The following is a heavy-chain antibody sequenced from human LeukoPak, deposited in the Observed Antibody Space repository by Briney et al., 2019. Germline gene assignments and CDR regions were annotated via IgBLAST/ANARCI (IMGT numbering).Heavy chain of an antibody. J-gene: IGHJ4*02. CDR2: INPSGGST. Sequence: ASVKVSCKASGYTFTSYYMHWVRQAPGQGLEWMGIINPSGGSTSYAQKFQGRVTMTRDTSTSTVYMELGSLRSEDTAVYYCARRGFYDSSGYSFDYWGQGTLVTVSS. CDR1: GYTFTSYY. CDR3: ARRGFYDSSGYSFDY. D-gene: IGHD3-22*01. V-gene: IGHV1-46*01.